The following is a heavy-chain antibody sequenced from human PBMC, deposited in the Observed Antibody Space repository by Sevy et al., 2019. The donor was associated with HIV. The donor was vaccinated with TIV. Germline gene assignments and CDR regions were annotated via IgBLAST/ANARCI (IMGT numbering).Heavy chain of an antibody. J-gene: IGHJ2*01. CDR2: ISSSSSTI. D-gene: IGHD6-13*01. Sequence: GGSLRLSCVASGFTFSSYSMNWVRQAPGKGLEWVSYISSSSSTIYYADSVKGRFTISRDNAKNSLYLQMNSLRDEDTAVYYCASSPGAAGTSFWYFDLWGRGTLVTVSS. CDR3: ASSPGAAGTSFWYFDL. V-gene: IGHV3-48*02. CDR1: GFTFSSYS.